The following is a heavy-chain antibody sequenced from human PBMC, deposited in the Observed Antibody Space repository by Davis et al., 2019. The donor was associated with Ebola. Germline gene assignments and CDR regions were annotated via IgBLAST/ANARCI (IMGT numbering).Heavy chain of an antibody. V-gene: IGHV4-59*01. J-gene: IGHJ6*02. Sequence: MPSETLSLTCTVSGGSISSYYWSWIRQPPGKGLEWIGYNYYSGSTNYNPALKSRVTISVDTSKNQFSLKLSSVTAADTAVYYCARMQPESYYDILTGYYQPYYYYYGMDVWGQGTTVTVSS. CDR2: NYYSGST. CDR3: ARMQPESYYDILTGYYQPYYYYYGMDV. CDR1: GGSISSYY. D-gene: IGHD3-9*01.